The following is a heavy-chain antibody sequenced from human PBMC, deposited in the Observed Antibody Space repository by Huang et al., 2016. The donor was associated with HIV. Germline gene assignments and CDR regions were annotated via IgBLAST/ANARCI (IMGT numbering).Heavy chain of an antibody. CDR1: GFSLSTSGVG. J-gene: IGHJ1*01. CDR3: AGRAASGWQQEYFHL. CDR2: IHWNNDK. V-gene: IGHV2-5*01. D-gene: IGHD6-19*01. Sequence: QITLKESGPTLVKPTQTLTLTCTFSGFSLSTSGVGVGWIRQPPGKALEWLALIHWNNDKHYNSSLKGRLTITKDTSKSQVVLTMANVDPLDTATYYCAGRAASGWQQEYFHLWGQGTLVTVSS.